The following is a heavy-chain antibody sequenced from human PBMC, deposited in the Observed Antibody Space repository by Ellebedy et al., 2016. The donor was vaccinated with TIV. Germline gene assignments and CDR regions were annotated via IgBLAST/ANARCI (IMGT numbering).Heavy chain of an antibody. Sequence: LGGSLRLSCAASGFTVSSNYMSWVRQAPGRGLEWVSAISGSGGSTYYADSVKGRFTISRDNAKNSLYLQMNSLRDEDTAVYYCARGRWVGDRTDYWGQGTLVTVSS. V-gene: IGHV3-23*01. CDR1: GFTVSSNY. D-gene: IGHD4-23*01. CDR3: ARGRWVGDRTDY. J-gene: IGHJ4*02. CDR2: ISGSGGST.